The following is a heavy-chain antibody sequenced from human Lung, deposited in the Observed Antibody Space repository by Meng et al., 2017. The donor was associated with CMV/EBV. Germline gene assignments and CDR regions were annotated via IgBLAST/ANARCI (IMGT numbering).Heavy chain of an antibody. J-gene: IGHJ4*02. D-gene: IGHD2-2*02. CDR2: IHVNNGDT. CDR1: TFSDSF. CDR3: VREGYYCTSTNCYKSFDY. Sequence: TFSDSFMHWVRQAPGQGLEWMGLIHVNNGDTNSAQNLQGRVTMTRDTSVSTAYMDLSRLRSDDTAVYYCVREGYYCTSTNCYKSFDYWGQGTLVTVSS. V-gene: IGHV1-2*02.